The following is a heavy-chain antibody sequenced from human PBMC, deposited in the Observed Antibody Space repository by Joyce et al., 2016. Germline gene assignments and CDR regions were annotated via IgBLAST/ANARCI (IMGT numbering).Heavy chain of an antibody. J-gene: IGHJ4*02. V-gene: IGHV3-53*01. D-gene: IGHD3-3*01. CDR3: ARSPYTAFAVFIYFDY. Sequence: EVQLVDSGGGLIQPGGSLRLSCAASGFTASRNSMSWVRQAPGKGLEWVSVIYNSGSTYYAEAVKGRFTISRDNSKNTLYLQMDSLRAEDTAIYYCARSPYTAFAVFIYFDYWGQGTLVTVSS. CDR2: IYNSGST. CDR1: GFTASRNS.